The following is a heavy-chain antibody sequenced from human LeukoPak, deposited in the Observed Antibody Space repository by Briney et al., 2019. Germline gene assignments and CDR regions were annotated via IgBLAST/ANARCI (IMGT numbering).Heavy chain of an antibody. D-gene: IGHD1-26*01. CDR1: GFTFSSYW. CDR2: INSDGSST. J-gene: IGHJ4*02. V-gene: IGHV3-74*01. Sequence: PGGSLRLSCAASGFTFSSYWMHWVRQAPGKGLVWVSHINSDGSSTSYADSVKGRFTISRDNAKNTLYVLMNSLRVEDTAVYYCARTAYSWSHHDYWGQGTLVTVSS. CDR3: ARTAYSWSHHDY.